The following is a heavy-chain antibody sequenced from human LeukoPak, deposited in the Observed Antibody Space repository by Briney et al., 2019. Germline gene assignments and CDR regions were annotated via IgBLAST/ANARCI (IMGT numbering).Heavy chain of an antibody. Sequence: GGSLRLSCAASGFTFSSYAMHWVRQAPGKGLEWVAVISYDGSNKYYADSVKGRFTISRDNSKNTLYLQMNSLRAEDTAVYYCARVASSGWFYFDYWGRGTLVTVSS. CDR1: GFTFSSYA. V-gene: IGHV3-30*04. CDR2: ISYDGSNK. CDR3: ARVASSGWFYFDY. J-gene: IGHJ4*02. D-gene: IGHD6-19*01.